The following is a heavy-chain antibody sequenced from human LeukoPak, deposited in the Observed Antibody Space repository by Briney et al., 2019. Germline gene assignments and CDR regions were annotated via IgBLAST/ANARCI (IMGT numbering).Heavy chain of an antibody. Sequence: GESLKISCKGSGYSFSNYWIGWVRQMPGKGLEWMGIVYPGDSDTGYSPSFRGQVTISADYYSNTAYLQWSSLQASDTGIYYCARAPVIVVVYPGAFDIWGQGTVVTVSS. J-gene: IGHJ3*02. V-gene: IGHV5-51*01. D-gene: IGHD2-21*01. CDR3: ARAPVIVVVYPGAFDI. CDR1: GYSFSNYW. CDR2: VYPGDSDT.